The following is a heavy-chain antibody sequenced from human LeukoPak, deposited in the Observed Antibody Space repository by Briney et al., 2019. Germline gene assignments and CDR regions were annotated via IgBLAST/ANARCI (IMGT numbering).Heavy chain of an antibody. Sequence: SETLSLTCTVSGGSISSGDYYWTWIRQHPGKGLEWIGYIYYSGTTYYNPSLKSRVTISVDTSKNQFSLRLSSVTAADTAVYYCARFYYDILTGYYIDFWGQGTLVTVSS. J-gene: IGHJ4*02. CDR2: IYYSGTT. CDR3: ARFYYDILTGYYIDF. D-gene: IGHD3-9*01. V-gene: IGHV4-31*03. CDR1: GGSISSGDYY.